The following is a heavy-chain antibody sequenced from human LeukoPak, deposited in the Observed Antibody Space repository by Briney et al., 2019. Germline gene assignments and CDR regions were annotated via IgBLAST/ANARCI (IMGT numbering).Heavy chain of an antibody. Sequence: GGSLRLSCAASGFTSDDYAMHWVRQAPGKGLEWVSGISWNSGSIGYADSVKGRFTISRDNAKNSLYLQMNSLRAEDTALYYCAKTAAGYYYYYMDVWGKGTTVTVSS. CDR1: GFTSDDYA. J-gene: IGHJ6*03. CDR2: ISWNSGSI. CDR3: AKTAAGYYYYYMDV. V-gene: IGHV3-9*02. D-gene: IGHD6-13*01.